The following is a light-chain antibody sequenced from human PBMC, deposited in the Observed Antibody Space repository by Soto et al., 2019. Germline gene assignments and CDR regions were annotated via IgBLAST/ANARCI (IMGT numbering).Light chain of an antibody. J-gene: IGKJ1*01. CDR3: QQYNTSPWT. V-gene: IGKV1-5*03. CDR2: TAS. CDR1: RDIGDR. Sequence: TASASTLSTSVGVRVAITGRASRDIGDRLAWFRHKPGKAPQLLIQTASTLVRETPSRFSGSGSGTEFTLTISSLQPDDFATYYCQQYNTSPWTFGQGTKVDIK.